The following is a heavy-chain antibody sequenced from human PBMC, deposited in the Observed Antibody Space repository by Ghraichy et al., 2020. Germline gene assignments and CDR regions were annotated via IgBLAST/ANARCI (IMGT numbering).Heavy chain of an antibody. V-gene: IGHV3-30*02. CDR2: IRYGGNNK. J-gene: IGHJ6*02. CDR3: AKDLPAAGTFYYSYYGMDV. D-gene: IGHD6-13*01. CDR1: GFTFSSYG. Sequence: GGSLRLSCAASGFTFSSYGMHWVRQAPGKGLEWVAFIRYGGNNKYYADSVKGRFTISRDNSKNTLFLQMNSLRAEDTAVYYCAKDLPAAGTFYYSYYGMDVCGQGTTVTVSS.